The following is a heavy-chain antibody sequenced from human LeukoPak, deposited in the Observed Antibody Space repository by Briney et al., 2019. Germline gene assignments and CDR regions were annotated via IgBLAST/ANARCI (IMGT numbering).Heavy chain of an antibody. CDR3: ASGVVDYYDSSGYYDWFDP. CDR1: GYTFTGYY. D-gene: IGHD3-22*01. Sequence: ASVKVSCKASGYTFTGYYMHWVRQAPGQGLEWMGWINPNSGGTNYAQKFQGRVTMTRDTSISTAYMELSRLRSEDTAVYYCASGVVDYYDSSGYYDWFDPWGQGTLVTVSS. CDR2: INPNSGGT. J-gene: IGHJ5*02. V-gene: IGHV1-2*02.